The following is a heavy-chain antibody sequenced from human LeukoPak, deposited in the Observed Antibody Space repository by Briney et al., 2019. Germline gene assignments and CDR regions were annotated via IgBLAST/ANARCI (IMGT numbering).Heavy chain of an antibody. Sequence: PSETLSLTCTVSGGSISSYYWSWIRQPPGKGLEWIGYIYYSGSTNYNPSLKSRVTISVDTSKNQFSLQLSSVTAADTAVYYCARDRVIAAAAVYYYYYGMDVWGHGTTVTVSS. CDR3: ARDRVIAAAAVYYYYYGMDV. J-gene: IGHJ6*02. CDR1: GGSISSYY. D-gene: IGHD6-13*01. CDR2: IYYSGST. V-gene: IGHV4-59*01.